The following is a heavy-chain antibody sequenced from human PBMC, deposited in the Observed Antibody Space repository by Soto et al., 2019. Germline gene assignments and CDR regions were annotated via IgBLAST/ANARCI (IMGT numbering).Heavy chain of an antibody. CDR1: GGSFKSGSYS. V-gene: IGHV4-61*01. CDR3: ARDFAYFDS. Sequence: KPSETLSLTWTVSGGSFKSGSYSWSWIRQPPGKGLEWIGYVYHTGRTSYNPSLKSRVSISMDTSKNQFSLNLDSVTAADTAVYFCARDFAYFDSWGQGTLVTVSS. J-gene: IGHJ4*02. CDR2: VYHTGRT. D-gene: IGHD3-3*01.